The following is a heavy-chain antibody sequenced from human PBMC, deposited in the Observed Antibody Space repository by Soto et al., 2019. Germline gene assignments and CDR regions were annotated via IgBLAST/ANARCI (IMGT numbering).Heavy chain of an antibody. CDR2: ISGSGGST. CDR3: AAQRGFIAAKTLDY. V-gene: IGHV3-23*01. J-gene: IGHJ4*02. D-gene: IGHD6-6*01. Sequence: LRLSCAASGFTFSSYAMSWVRQAPGKGLERVSAISGSGGSTYYADSVKGRFTISRDNSKNTLYLQMNSLRAEDTAVYYCAAQRGFIAAKTLDYWGQGTLVTVSS. CDR1: GFTFSSYA.